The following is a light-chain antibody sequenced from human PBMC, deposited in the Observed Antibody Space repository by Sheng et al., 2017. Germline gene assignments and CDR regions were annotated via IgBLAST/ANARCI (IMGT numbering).Light chain of an antibody. CDR3: QQYSKIPLT. Sequence: EIVLTQSPGTLSLSLGERATLACRASESVRSSYLAWYQQKPGQAPRLLIYDASTRATGIPARFSGSGSGTNFTLTISRLEPEDFAVYHCQQYSKIPLTFGGGSKVEIK. J-gene: IGKJ4*01. CDR1: ESVRSSY. V-gene: IGKV3-20*01. CDR2: DAS.